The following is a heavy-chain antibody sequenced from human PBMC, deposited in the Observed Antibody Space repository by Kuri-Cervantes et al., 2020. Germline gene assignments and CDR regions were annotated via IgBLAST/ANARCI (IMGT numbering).Heavy chain of an antibody. J-gene: IGHJ4*02. CDR1: GYTFTSYD. D-gene: IGHD3-3*01. CDR2: INPSGGST. CDR3: ATQGETRFGVVTGVFDY. Sequence: ASVKVSCKASGYTFTSYDINWVRQATGQGLEWMGIINPSGGSTSYAQKFQGRVTMTRDTSTSTVYMELSSLRSEDTAVYYCATQGETRFGVVTGVFDYWGQGTLVTVSS. V-gene: IGHV1-46*01.